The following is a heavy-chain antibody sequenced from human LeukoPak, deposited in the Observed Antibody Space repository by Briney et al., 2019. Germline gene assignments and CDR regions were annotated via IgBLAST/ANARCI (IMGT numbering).Heavy chain of an antibody. D-gene: IGHD2-2*01. J-gene: IGHJ1*01. Sequence: SVKVSCKASGGTFSSYAISWVRQAPGQGLEWMGGIIPIFGTANYAQKFQGRVTITADESTSTAYMELSSLRSEDTAVYYCASFPLGDIVVVPAAGAEYFQHWGQATLVTASS. V-gene: IGHV1-69*01. CDR3: ASFPLGDIVVVPAAGAEYFQH. CDR2: IIPIFGTA. CDR1: GGTFSSYA.